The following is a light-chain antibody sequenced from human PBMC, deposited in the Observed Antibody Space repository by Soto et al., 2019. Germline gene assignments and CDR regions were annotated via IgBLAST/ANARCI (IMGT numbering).Light chain of an antibody. J-gene: IGKJ5*01. CDR3: QKYTSAPVI. Sequence: DIQMTQSPSSLSASVGDRVTITCRASQGILNYLAWYQQKPGKVPKLLISAASTLSPGVSSRFSGSGSGTHFTLTISSLQPEDVGTYYCQKYTSAPVIFGQGTRLEIK. CDR1: QGILNY. V-gene: IGKV1-27*01. CDR2: AAS.